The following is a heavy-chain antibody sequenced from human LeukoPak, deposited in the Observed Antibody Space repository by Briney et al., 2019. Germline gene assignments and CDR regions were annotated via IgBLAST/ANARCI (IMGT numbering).Heavy chain of an antibody. CDR3: AKRDPYGSFDY. CDR1: GFTFSSYG. J-gene: IGHJ4*02. D-gene: IGHD4-17*01. V-gene: IGHV3-30*18. Sequence: GGSLRLSCAASGFTFSSYGMHWVRQAPGKGLEWVTVISYDASNTYYGDSVKGRFIISRDNSKNTLYLQLNSLRAEDTAVYYCAKRDPYGSFDYWGQGTLVTVSS. CDR2: ISYDASNT.